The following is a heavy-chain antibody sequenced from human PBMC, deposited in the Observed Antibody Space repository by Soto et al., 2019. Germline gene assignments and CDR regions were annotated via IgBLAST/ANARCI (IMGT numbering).Heavy chain of an antibody. V-gene: IGHV4-39*01. CDR1: GGSISSSSYY. J-gene: IGHJ4*02. CDR2: IYYSGST. CDR3: ARRPRAHFDY. Sequence: QLQLQESVPGLVKPSETLSLTCTVSGGSISSSSYYWGWIRQPPGKGLEWIGSIYYSGSTYYNPSLKSRVTISVDTSKNQFSLKLSSVTAADTAVYYCARRPRAHFDYWGQGTLVTVSS.